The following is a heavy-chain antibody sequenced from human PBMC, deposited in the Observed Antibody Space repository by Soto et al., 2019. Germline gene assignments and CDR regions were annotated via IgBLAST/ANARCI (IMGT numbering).Heavy chain of an antibody. J-gene: IGHJ5*02. V-gene: IGHV4-31*03. CDR3: ARGALWFGELLTYTWFYP. CDR1: GGSISSGGYY. D-gene: IGHD3-10*01. Sequence: SETLSLTCTVSGGSISSGGYYWSWIRQHPGKGLEWIGYIYYSGSTYYNPSLKSRVTISVDTSKNQFSLKLSSVTAADTAVYYCARGALWFGELLTYTWFYPWGQGTLVTVSS. CDR2: IYYSGST.